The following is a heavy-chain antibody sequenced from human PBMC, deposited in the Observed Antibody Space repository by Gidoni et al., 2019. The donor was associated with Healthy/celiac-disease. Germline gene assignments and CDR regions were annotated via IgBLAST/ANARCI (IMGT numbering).Heavy chain of an antibody. Sequence: QVQLVQSGAEVKKPGASVKVSCKASGYTFTSYDINWVRQATGQGLEWMGWMNPNSGNTGYAQKFQGRVTMTRNTSISTAYMELSSLRSEDTAVYYCARSYYDSSGYAGAFNIWGQGTMVTVSS. CDR2: MNPNSGNT. D-gene: IGHD3-22*01. CDR3: ARSYYDSSGYAGAFNI. CDR1: GYTFTSYD. V-gene: IGHV1-8*01. J-gene: IGHJ3*02.